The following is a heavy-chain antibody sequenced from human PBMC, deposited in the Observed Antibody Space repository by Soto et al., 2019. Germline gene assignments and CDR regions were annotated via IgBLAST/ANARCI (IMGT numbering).Heavy chain of an antibody. V-gene: IGHV1-18*04. D-gene: IGHD1-1*01. CDR3: ARESQTGAPSYYGMDV. Sequence: ASVKVSCKASGYTFTSYGISWVRQAPGQGLEWMGWISAYNGNTNYAQKLQGRVTMTTDTSTSTAYMELRSLRSDDTAVYYCARESQTGAPSYYGMDVWGQGTTVTVSS. CDR1: GYTFTSYG. J-gene: IGHJ6*02. CDR2: ISAYNGNT.